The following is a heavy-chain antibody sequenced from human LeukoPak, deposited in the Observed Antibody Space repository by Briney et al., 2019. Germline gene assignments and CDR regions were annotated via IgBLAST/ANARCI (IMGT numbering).Heavy chain of an antibody. CDR2: ISGSGGST. V-gene: IGHV3-23*01. Sequence: GGSLRLSCAASGFTFSSYAMSWVRQAPGKGLEWVSAISGSGGSTYYADSVKGRFTIPRDNSKNTLYLQMNSLRAEDTAVYYCAKDTAMVWTSDYWGQGTLVTVSS. J-gene: IGHJ4*02. CDR1: GFTFSSYA. CDR3: AKDTAMVWTSDY. D-gene: IGHD5-18*01.